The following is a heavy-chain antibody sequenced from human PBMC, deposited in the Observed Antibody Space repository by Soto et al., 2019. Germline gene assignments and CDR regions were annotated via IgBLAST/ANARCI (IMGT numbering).Heavy chain of an antibody. V-gene: IGHV5-51*01. Sequence: GESLKISCKASGYIIKNYWIGWVRQMPGQGLEWMGSIFPDDSDTRYSPSFQGQVTISADKSISPAYLQWSSLKASDTAMYYCARHLGFGEGNNWFDPWGQGTLGTVSS. D-gene: IGHD3-10*01. J-gene: IGHJ5*02. CDR3: ARHLGFGEGNNWFDP. CDR2: IFPDDSDT. CDR1: GYIIKNYW.